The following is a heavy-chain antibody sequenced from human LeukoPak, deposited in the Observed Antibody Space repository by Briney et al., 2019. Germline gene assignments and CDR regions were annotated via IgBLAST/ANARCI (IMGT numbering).Heavy chain of an antibody. Sequence: GGSLRLSCAASGFTFSSYAMHWVRQAPGKGLEWVAVISYDGSNRYYADSVKGRFTISRDNSKNTLYLQMNSLRAEDTAVYYCARDPRQLYYFDYWGQGTLVTVSS. V-gene: IGHV3-30-3*01. CDR1: GFTFSSYA. J-gene: IGHJ4*02. CDR3: ARDPRQLYYFDY. CDR2: ISYDGSNR. D-gene: IGHD6-6*01.